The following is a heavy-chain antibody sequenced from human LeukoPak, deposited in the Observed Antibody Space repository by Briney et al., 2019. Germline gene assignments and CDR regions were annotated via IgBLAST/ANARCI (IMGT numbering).Heavy chain of an antibody. CDR1: GFTFSSYA. V-gene: IGHV3-23*01. CDR3: AKGYSVGATNLNFDY. CDR2: ISGSGGST. Sequence: GSLRPSCAASGFTFSSYAMSWVRQAPGKGLEWVSAISGSGGSTYYADSVKGRFTISRDNSKNTLDLQMNSLRAEDTAVYYCAKGYSVGATNLNFDYWGQGTLVTVSS. D-gene: IGHD1-26*01. J-gene: IGHJ4*02.